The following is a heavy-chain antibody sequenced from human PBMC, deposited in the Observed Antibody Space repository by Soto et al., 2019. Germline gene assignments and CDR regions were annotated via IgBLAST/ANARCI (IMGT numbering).Heavy chain of an antibody. V-gene: IGHV3-23*01. CDR1: GFTFSSYA. J-gene: IGHJ4*02. CDR2: ISGSGGST. D-gene: IGHD3-10*01. Sequence: GGSLRLSCAASGFTFSSYAMSWVRQAPGKGLEWVSAISGSGGSTYYADSVKGRFTISRDNSKNTLYLQMNSLRAEDTAVYYCATERSAMVRGVIITSGDYWGQGTLVTVSS. CDR3: ATERSAMVRGVIITSGDY.